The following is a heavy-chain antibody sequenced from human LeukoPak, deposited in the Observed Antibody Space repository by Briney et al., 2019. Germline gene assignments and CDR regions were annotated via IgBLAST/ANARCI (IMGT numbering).Heavy chain of an antibody. CDR3: ASGRVWEPNYYYYYYMHV. J-gene: IGHJ6*03. D-gene: IGHD1-26*01. CDR2: INHSGST. Sequence: PSETLSLTCAAYGGSFRGYYWSWIRQPPGKGLEWIGEINHSGSTNYNPSLKSRVTISVDTSKNQFSLKLSSVTAADTAVYYCASGRVWEPNYYYYYYMHVWGKGTTVTVSS. V-gene: IGHV4-34*01. CDR1: GGSFRGYY.